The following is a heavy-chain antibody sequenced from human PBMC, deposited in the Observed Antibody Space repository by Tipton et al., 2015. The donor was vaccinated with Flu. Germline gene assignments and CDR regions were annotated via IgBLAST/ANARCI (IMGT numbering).Heavy chain of an antibody. CDR1: GGSISSYY. CDR2: IYYSGST. J-gene: IGHJ6*02. CDR3: ARYTRGDSMDV. V-gene: IGHV4-59*01. Sequence: TLSLTCTDPGGSISSYYWSWIRQPPGKGLEWIGYIYYSGSTNYNPSLKSRVTISVDTSKNQFSLKLSSVTAADTAVYYCARYTRGDSMDVWGQGTTVTVSS. D-gene: IGHD1-14*01.